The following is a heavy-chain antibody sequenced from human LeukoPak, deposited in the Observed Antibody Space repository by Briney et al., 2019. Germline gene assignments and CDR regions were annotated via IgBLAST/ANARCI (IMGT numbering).Heavy chain of an antibody. D-gene: IGHD3-9*01. V-gene: IGHV1-2*02. CDR1: GYTFTGYY. CDR3: AREGRPHYDILTGYTYYYYGMDV. Sequence: ASVKVSCKASGYTFTGYYMHWVRQAPGQGLEWMGWINPNSGGTNYAQKFQGRVTMTRDTSISTACMELSRLRSDDTAVYYCAREGRPHYDILTGYTYYYYGMDVWGQGTTVTVSS. CDR2: INPNSGGT. J-gene: IGHJ6*02.